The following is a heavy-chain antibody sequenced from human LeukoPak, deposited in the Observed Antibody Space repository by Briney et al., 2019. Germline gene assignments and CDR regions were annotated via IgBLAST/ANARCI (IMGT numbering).Heavy chain of an antibody. V-gene: IGHV3-66*02. CDR2: LYSSGTT. CDR1: GFTVNSKY. CDR3: AANYDFWSGYPPD. Sequence: GGSLRLSCAVSGFTVNSKYMNWVRQAPGKGLEWVSILYSSGTTYYADSVKGRFTISSDNSKNTLYLQMNSVRAEDTAVYYCAANYDFWSGYPPDWGQGTLVTVSS. J-gene: IGHJ4*02. D-gene: IGHD3-3*01.